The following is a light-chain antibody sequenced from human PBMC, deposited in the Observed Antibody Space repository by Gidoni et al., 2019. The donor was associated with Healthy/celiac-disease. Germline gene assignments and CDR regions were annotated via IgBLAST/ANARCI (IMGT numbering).Light chain of an antibody. CDR2: AAS. CDR1: QSISSY. CDR3: QQSYSTPWLT. V-gene: IGKV1-39*01. Sequence: DIQMTQSPSSLSASVGDRVTITCRASQSISSYLNWYQQKPGKAPKLLIYAASSLQSGVTSRFSGSGSGTDFTLTISSLQPEDFATYYCQQSYSTPWLTFGGGTKVEIK. J-gene: IGKJ4*01.